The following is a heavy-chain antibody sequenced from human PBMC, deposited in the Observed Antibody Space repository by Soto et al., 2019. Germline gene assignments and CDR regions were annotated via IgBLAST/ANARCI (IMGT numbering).Heavy chain of an antibody. Sequence: ASVKVSCKASGFPLTSYAIHWVRQAPGQRLEWMGWINAGDGDTKYSQKFQGRVTITTDTSASTASMELSSLRSEDTAVYYCARVLFPYGDRLYYYYMDVWGKGTTVTVSS. CDR3: ARVLFPYGDRLYYYYMDV. D-gene: IGHD4-17*01. V-gene: IGHV1-3*01. CDR1: GFPLTSYA. CDR2: INAGDGDT. J-gene: IGHJ6*03.